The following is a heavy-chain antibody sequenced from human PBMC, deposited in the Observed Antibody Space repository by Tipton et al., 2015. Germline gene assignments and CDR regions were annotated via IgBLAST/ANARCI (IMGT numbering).Heavy chain of an antibody. CDR3: ARDLVRGGIDY. Sequence: TLSLTCAVSGDSISSSDWWSWVRQPPGKGLEWIGEIFRSGSTNYNPSLQSRVVISVDESKNQFSLKLSSVTAADTAVYYCARDLVRGGIDYWGQGTLVTVSS. CDR2: IFRSGST. V-gene: IGHV4-4*02. J-gene: IGHJ4*02. D-gene: IGHD3-10*01. CDR1: GDSISSSDW.